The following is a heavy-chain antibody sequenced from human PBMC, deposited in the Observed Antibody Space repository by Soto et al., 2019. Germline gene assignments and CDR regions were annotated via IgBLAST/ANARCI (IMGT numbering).Heavy chain of an antibody. CDR1: GFTFSNFA. CDR3: AKASDYIWGSYPRELDS. CDR2: ISRTGGAA. Sequence: EVQLLESGGGLVQPGGSLRLSCAASGFTFSNFAMFWVRQAPGKGLEWVSSISRTGGAAHYADSVKGRFTISRDNSKNTLFLHMDSLTAEDTAVYYCAKASDYIWGSYPRELDSWGPGTLVTVSS. V-gene: IGHV3-23*01. D-gene: IGHD3-16*02. J-gene: IGHJ4*02.